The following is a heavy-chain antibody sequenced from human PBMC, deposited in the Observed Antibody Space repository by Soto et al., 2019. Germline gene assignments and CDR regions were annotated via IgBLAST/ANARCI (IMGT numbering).Heavy chain of an antibody. Sequence: SLRLSCTASGFTFGGYAMTWFRQAPGKGLEWVGFIRTKAFGGTPEYAASVKGRFTISRDDSRNIAYLQMNSLKTEDTAVYYCTRDSYDHPPNDSRGYYSILIDYCGQGTLVTVSS. CDR1: GFTFGGYA. J-gene: IGHJ4*02. D-gene: IGHD3-22*01. CDR2: IRTKAFGGTP. CDR3: TRDSYDHPPNDSRGYYSILIDY. V-gene: IGHV3-49*03.